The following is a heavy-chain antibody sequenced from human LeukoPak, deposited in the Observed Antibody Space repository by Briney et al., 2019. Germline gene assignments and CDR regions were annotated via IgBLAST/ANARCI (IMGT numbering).Heavy chain of an antibody. J-gene: IGHJ1*01. V-gene: IGHV3-9*01. D-gene: IGHD6-19*01. CDR3: AKATQWLVGYFQY. Sequence: PGGSLRLSCAASGFTFDDYAMHWVRQVPGKGLEWVSSIDWNSYSIGYADSVKGRFTISRDNAKNSLYLQMNSLRAEDTALYYCAKATQWLVGYFQYWGQGTLVTVSS. CDR1: GFTFDDYA. CDR2: IDWNSYSI.